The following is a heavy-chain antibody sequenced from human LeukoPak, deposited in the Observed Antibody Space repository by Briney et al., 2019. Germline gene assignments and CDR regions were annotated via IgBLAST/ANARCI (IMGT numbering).Heavy chain of an antibody. CDR1: GFTFSSYW. D-gene: IGHD1-26*01. CDR2: INSDGSST. V-gene: IGHV3-74*01. CDR3: AREGSGSYQDAFDI. Sequence: PGRSLRLSCAASGFTFSSYWMHWVRQAPGKGLVWVSRINSDGSSTSYADSVKGRFTISRDNAKNTLYLQMNSLRAEDTAVYYCAREGSGSYQDAFDIWGQGTMVTVSS. J-gene: IGHJ3*02.